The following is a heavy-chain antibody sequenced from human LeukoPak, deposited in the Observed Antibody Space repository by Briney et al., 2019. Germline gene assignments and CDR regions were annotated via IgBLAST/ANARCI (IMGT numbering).Heavy chain of an antibody. CDR2: ISPSSSSI. D-gene: IGHD3-3*01. V-gene: IGHV3-21*01. CDR1: EFTFSVYT. Sequence: GGSLRLSCKVSEFTFSVYTMNWVRQAPGKGLEWVSSISPSSSSIYYADSVRGRFTVSRDNAKKSLSLQMNSLRVEDTAIYYCARETYNDFWSGLNWFDPWGQGTLVTVSS. J-gene: IGHJ5*02. CDR3: ARETYNDFWSGLNWFDP.